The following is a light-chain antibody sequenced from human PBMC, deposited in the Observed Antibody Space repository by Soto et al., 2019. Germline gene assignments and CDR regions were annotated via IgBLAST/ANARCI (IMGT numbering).Light chain of an antibody. CDR1: SSNIGAGYD. CDR3: QSYDSSLSAPV. Sequence: QSVLTQPPSVSGAPGQRVTISCTGSSSNIGAGYDVHWYQQLPGTAPKLLIYGNSNRPSGVPDRFSGSKSGTSASLAITGLQAEDEADYYCQSYDSSLSAPVFGGGTKVTV. J-gene: IGLJ2*01. CDR2: GNS. V-gene: IGLV1-40*01.